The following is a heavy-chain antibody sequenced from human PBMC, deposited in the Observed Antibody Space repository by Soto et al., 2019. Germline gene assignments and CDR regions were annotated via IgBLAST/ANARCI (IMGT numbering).Heavy chain of an antibody. CDR2: IIPIFGTA. CDR1: GGTFSSYA. V-gene: IGHV1-69*06. CDR3: ASSGMLGSRSLAGITTNWFDP. D-gene: IGHD1-20*01. Sequence: SVKVSCKASGGTFSSYAISWVRQAPGQGLEWMGGIIPIFGTANYAQKFQGRVTITADKSTSTAYMELSSLRSEDTAVYYCASSGMLGSRSLAGITTNWFDPWGQGTLVTVSS. J-gene: IGHJ5*02.